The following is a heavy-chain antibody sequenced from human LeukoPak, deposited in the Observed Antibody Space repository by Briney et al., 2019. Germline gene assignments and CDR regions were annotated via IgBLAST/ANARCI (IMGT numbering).Heavy chain of an antibody. Sequence: ASVKVSCKASGYTFTGYYMHWVRQAPGQGLEWMGWINPNSGGTNYAQKFQGRVTMTRDTSISTVYMELSSLRSEDTAVYYCAICCSSTSCPIDYWGQGTLVTVSS. V-gene: IGHV1-2*02. CDR1: GYTFTGYY. CDR2: INPNSGGT. D-gene: IGHD2-2*01. CDR3: AICCSSTSCPIDY. J-gene: IGHJ4*02.